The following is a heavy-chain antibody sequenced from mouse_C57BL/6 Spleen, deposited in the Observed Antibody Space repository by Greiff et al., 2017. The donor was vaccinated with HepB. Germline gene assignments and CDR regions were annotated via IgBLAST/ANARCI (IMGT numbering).Heavy chain of an antibody. Sequence: DVQLVESGGGLVQPGGSMKLSCVASGFTFSNYWMNWVRQSPEKGLEWVAQIRLKSDNYATHYAESVKGRFTISRDDSKSSVYLQMNNLRAEDTGIYYCTVGFFAYWGQGTLVTVSA. CDR2: IRLKSDNYAT. V-gene: IGHV6-3*01. CDR3: TVGFFAY. J-gene: IGHJ3*01. CDR1: GFTFSNYW.